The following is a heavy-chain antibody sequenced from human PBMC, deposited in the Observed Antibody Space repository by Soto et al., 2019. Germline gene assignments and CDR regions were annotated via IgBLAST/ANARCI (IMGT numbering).Heavy chain of an antibody. V-gene: IGHV4-34*01. Sequence: SETLSLTCAVYGGSFSGYYWSWVRQPPGKGLEWIGEINHSGSTNYNPSLKSRVTISVDTSKNQFSLKLSSVTAADTAVYYCARFGGGNDYGGKSGGYWGQGTLVTVSS. J-gene: IGHJ4*02. CDR2: INHSGST. CDR1: GGSFSGYY. D-gene: IGHD4-17*01. CDR3: ARFGGGNDYGGKSGGY.